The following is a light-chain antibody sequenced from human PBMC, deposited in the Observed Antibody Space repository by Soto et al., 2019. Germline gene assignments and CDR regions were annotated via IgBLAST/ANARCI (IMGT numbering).Light chain of an antibody. Sequence: EIVLTQSPDTLSLSPGERATLSCRASLSVTGNYLAWYQQKPCQAPRLLIYDASTRATGIPDRFSGSGSGTDFTLTISRLEPEDFAVYYCQEYGTSLYTFGQGTKLEIK. CDR2: DAS. CDR3: QEYGTSLYT. CDR1: LSVTGNY. V-gene: IGKV3-20*01. J-gene: IGKJ2*01.